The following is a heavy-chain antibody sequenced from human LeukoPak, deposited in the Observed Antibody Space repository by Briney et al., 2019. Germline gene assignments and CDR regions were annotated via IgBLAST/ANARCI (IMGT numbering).Heavy chain of an antibody. D-gene: IGHD1-7*01. CDR3: ARASGTTSFGYYYYIDV. J-gene: IGHJ6*03. CDR2: IYGGGST. CDR1: GVTVSSND. V-gene: IGHV3-53*01. Sequence: GGSLRLSCAASGVTVSSNDMSWVRQSAGKGLEGVSGIYGGGSTYYADSVKGRFTTSSDNSKNTLYLQMNSLRAQDTAVYSCARASGTTSFGYYYYIDVWGKGTTVTVSS.